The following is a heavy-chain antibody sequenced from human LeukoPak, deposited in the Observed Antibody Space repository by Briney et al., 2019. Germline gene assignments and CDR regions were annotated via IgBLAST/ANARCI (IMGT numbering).Heavy chain of an antibody. J-gene: IGHJ4*02. V-gene: IGHV3-23*01. CDR2: ISGSGGST. CDR1: GFTFSSYA. CDR3: AKEYDNSGYYYVAY. Sequence: PGGSLRLSCAASGFTFSSYAMSWVRQAPGKGLESVSAISGSGGSTYYADSVKGRFTISRDNSKNTLYLQMNSLRAEDTAIYYCAKEYDNSGYYYVAYWGQGTLATVSS. D-gene: IGHD3-22*01.